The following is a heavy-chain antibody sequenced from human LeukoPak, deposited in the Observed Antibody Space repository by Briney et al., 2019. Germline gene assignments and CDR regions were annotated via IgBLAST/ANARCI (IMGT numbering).Heavy chain of an antibody. V-gene: IGHV3-33*01. CDR3: ARDAFDVVVPALRAYYYYGMDV. J-gene: IGHJ6*02. CDR2: IWYDGSNK. Sequence: GGSLRLSCAASGFTFSSYGMHWVRRAPGKGLEWVAVIWYDGSNKYYADSVKGRFTISRDNSKNTLYLQMNSLRAEDTAVYYCARDAFDVVVPALRAYYYYGMDVWGQGTTVTVSS. D-gene: IGHD2-2*01. CDR1: GFTFSSYG.